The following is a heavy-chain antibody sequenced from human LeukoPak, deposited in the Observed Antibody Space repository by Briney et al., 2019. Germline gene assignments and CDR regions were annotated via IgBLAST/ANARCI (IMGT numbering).Heavy chain of an antibody. D-gene: IGHD3-22*01. J-gene: IGHJ4*02. V-gene: IGHV4-30-4*01. CDR3: ARVTRGYYDSSGYVDY. Sequence: SETLSLTCTVSGGSISSGDYYWSWIRQPPGNGLEWIEYIYYSGSTYYNPSLKSRVTISVDTSKNQFSLKLSSVTAADTAVYYCARVTRGYYDSSGYVDYWGQGTLVTVSS. CDR1: GGSISSGDYY. CDR2: IYYSGST.